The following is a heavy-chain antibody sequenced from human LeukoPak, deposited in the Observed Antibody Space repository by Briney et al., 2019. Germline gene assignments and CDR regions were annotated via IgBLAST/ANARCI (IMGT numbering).Heavy chain of an antibody. Sequence: GSLRLSCAASGFTFSSYAMSWVRQAPGKGLEWVSTVSGSGGSTYYADPVKGRFTISRDNSKNTLYLQMNSLRAEDTAVYYCAKEYYSGYDYQYFQHWGQGTLVTVSS. CDR1: GFTFSSYA. V-gene: IGHV3-23*01. CDR2: VSGSGGST. D-gene: IGHD5-12*01. J-gene: IGHJ1*01. CDR3: AKEYYSGYDYQYFQH.